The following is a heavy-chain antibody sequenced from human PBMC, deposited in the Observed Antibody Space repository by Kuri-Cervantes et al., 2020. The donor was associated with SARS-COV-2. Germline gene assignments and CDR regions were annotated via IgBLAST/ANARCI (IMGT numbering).Heavy chain of an antibody. Sequence: GGSLRLSCKASGYTFTGYYMHWVRQAPGQGLEWMGWINPNSGGTNYAQKFQGRVTMTRDTSISTAYMELSRLRSDDTAVYYCARDRLPITGDDRGLGVRWGQGTLVTVSS. V-gene: IGHV1-2*02. D-gene: IGHD7-27*01. CDR1: GYTFTGYY. J-gene: IGHJ1*01. CDR3: ARDRLPITGDDRGLGVR. CDR2: INPNSGGT.